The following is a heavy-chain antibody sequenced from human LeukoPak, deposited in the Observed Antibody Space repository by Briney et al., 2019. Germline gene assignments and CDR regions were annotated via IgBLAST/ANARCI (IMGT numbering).Heavy chain of an antibody. J-gene: IGHJ4*02. CDR3: ARVGYCSSTSCYRFFDY. CDR1: GFTFSSYA. CDR2: ISYDGSNK. D-gene: IGHD2-2*02. V-gene: IGHV3-30*01. Sequence: PGRSPRLSCAASGFTFSSYAMHWVRQAPGKGLEWVAVISYDGSNKYYADSVKGRFTISRDNSKNTLYLQMNSLRAEDTAVYYCARVGYCSSTSCYRFFDYWGQGTLVTVSS.